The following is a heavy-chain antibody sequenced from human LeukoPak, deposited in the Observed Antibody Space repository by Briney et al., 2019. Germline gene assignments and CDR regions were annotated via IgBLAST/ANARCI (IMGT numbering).Heavy chain of an antibody. D-gene: IGHD2-15*01. V-gene: IGHV4-59*12. J-gene: IGHJ3*02. CDR1: GGSISSYY. CDR2: IYHSGST. CDR3: ARYCSGGSCYSFYAFDI. Sequence: SETLSLTCTVSGGSISSYYWSWIRQPPGKGLEWIGYIYHSGSTYYNPSLKSRVTISVDRSKNQFSLKLSSVTAADTAVYYCARYCSGGSCYSFYAFDIWGQGTMVTVSS.